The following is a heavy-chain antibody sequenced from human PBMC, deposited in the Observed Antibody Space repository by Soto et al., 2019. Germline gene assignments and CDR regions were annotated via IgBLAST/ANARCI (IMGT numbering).Heavy chain of an antibody. V-gene: IGHV4-30-2*01. D-gene: IGHD3-16*01. CDR2: IYNSGST. Sequence: PSETLSLTCAVSGGYISGGYYSWSWIRQPPGKGLEWIGFIYNSGSTYYNSSLKSRVTISVDRSKNHFFLNLTSVTAADTAVYFCAKDVSSRRWFDPWGQGILVTVSS. CDR1: GGYISGGYYS. J-gene: IGHJ5*02. CDR3: AKDVSSRRWFDP.